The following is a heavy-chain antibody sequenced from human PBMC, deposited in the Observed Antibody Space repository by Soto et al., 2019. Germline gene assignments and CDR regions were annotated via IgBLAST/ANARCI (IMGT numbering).Heavy chain of an antibody. CDR3: ARALWGPAGHINWFDP. D-gene: IGHD2-2*01. V-gene: IGHV4-30-2*01. CDR2: IYHSGST. J-gene: IGHJ5*02. Sequence: SETLSLTCAVSGGSISSGGYSWSWIRQPPGKGLEWIGYIYHSGSTYYNPSLKSRVTISVDRSKNQFSLKLTSVTAADTAVYYCARALWGPAGHINWFDPWGQGTLVTVSS. CDR1: GGSISSGGYS.